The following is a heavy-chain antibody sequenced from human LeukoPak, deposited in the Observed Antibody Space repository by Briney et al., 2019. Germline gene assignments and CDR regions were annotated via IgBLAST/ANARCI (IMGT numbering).Heavy chain of an antibody. Sequence: GASVKVSCKASGYTFTSYGISWVRQAPGQGLGWMGWISAYNGNTNYAQKLQGRVTMTTDTSTSTAYMELRSLRSDDTAVYYCARDHTYYYDSSGYYSRFDYWGQGTLVTVSS. D-gene: IGHD3-22*01. CDR3: ARDHTYYYDSSGYYSRFDY. CDR1: GYTFTSYG. V-gene: IGHV1-18*01. J-gene: IGHJ4*02. CDR2: ISAYNGNT.